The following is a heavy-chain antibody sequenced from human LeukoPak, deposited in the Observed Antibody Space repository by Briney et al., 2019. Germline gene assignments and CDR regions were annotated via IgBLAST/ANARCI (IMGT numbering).Heavy chain of an antibody. V-gene: IGHV4-59*08. D-gene: IGHD4-17*01. Sequence: SETLSLTCTVSGGSITSYYWSWVRQPPGKGLEWIGDIYYSGSTNYNPSLKSRLTISVDASKNQFSLKLSSVTATDTAVYYCASLTTVTQGYFDSWGQGTLVTVSS. CDR2: IYYSGST. J-gene: IGHJ4*02. CDR3: ASLTTVTQGYFDS. CDR1: GGSITSYY.